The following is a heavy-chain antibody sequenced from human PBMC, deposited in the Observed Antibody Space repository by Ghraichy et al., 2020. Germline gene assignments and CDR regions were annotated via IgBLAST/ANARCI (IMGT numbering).Heavy chain of an antibody. CDR3: ARELLSSGWPA. CDR1: GGSISSGSYY. J-gene: IGHJ4*02. D-gene: IGHD6-19*01. Sequence: SETLSLTCTVSGGSISSGSYYWSWIRQPAGKGLEWIGRIYTSGSTNYNPSLKSRVTISVDTSKNQFSLKLSSVTAADTAVYYCARELLSSGWPAWGQGTLVTVSS. V-gene: IGHV4-61*02. CDR2: IYTSGST.